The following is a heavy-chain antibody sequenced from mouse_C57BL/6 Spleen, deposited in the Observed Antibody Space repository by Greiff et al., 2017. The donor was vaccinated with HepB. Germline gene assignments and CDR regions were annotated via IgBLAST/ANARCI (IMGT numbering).Heavy chain of an antibody. Sequence: EVKVVESGGGLVKPGGSLKLSCAASGFTFSSYTMSWVRQTPEKRLEWVATISGGGGNTYYPDSVKGRFTISRDNAKNTLYLQMSSLRSEDTALYYCARRDGNYGYFDVWGTGTTVTVSS. CDR2: ISGGGGNT. D-gene: IGHD2-1*01. CDR3: ARRDGNYGYFDV. CDR1: GFTFSSYT. V-gene: IGHV5-9*01. J-gene: IGHJ1*03.